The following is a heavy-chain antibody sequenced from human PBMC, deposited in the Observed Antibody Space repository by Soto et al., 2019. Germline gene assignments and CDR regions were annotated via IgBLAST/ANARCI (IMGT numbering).Heavy chain of an antibody. Sequence: QVQLVQSGAAVKKPGSSVKVSCKASGGTFSSYAISWVRQAPGQGLEWMGGIIPIFGTANYAQKFQGRVTITADESTSTAYRELSSLRSEDTAVYYCARVLYYGSGSTRPPFDYWGQGTLVTVS. J-gene: IGHJ4*02. CDR2: IIPIFGTA. V-gene: IGHV1-69*01. CDR3: ARVLYYGSGSTRPPFDY. D-gene: IGHD3-10*01. CDR1: GGTFSSYA.